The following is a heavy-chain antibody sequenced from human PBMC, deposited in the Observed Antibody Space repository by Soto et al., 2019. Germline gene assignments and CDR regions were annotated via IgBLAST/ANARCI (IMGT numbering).Heavy chain of an antibody. CDR3: VRGSSSWYDNNWLDP. Sequence: PGGSLRLSCSASGFTFRTFAMHWVRQAPGKGLEYVSAISSSGSSSIFADPVKGRFTISRDNSKNTLYLQLSSLRPEDTAVYYCVRGSSSWYDNNWLDPWGQGTLVTVSS. CDR1: GFTFRTFA. D-gene: IGHD6-13*01. V-gene: IGHV3-64D*06. CDR2: ISSSGSSS. J-gene: IGHJ5*02.